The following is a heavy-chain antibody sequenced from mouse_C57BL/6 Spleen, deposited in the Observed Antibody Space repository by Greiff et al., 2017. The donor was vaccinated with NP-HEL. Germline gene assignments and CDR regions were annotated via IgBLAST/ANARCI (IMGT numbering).Heavy chain of an antibody. CDR3: ARDRATMGYFDY. D-gene: IGHD2-1*01. J-gene: IGHJ2*01. Sequence: EVKLVESGGGLVKPGGSLKLSCAASGFTFSSYAMSWVRQTPEKRLEWVATISDGGSYTYYPDNVKGRFTISRDNAKNNLYLQMSHLKSEDTAMYYCARDRATMGYFDYWGQGTTLTVSS. V-gene: IGHV5-4*01. CDR2: ISDGGSYT. CDR1: GFTFSSYA.